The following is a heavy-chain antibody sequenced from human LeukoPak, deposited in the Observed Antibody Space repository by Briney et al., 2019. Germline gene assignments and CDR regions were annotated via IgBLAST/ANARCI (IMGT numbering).Heavy chain of an antibody. CDR3: ARAGYYDFWSGVALDYYYYGMDV. CDR2: INSDNTI. CDR1: GFTFSDFY. V-gene: IGHV3-69-1*01. D-gene: IGHD3-3*01. J-gene: IGHJ6*02. Sequence: GGSLRLSCAASGFTFSDFYMSWVRLAPGKGLEWRSYINSDNTIYYSDSVRGRFTISRDNAKKKLYVQRNSLRAEDTAVYYCARAGYYDFWSGVALDYYYYGMDVWGQGTTVTVSS.